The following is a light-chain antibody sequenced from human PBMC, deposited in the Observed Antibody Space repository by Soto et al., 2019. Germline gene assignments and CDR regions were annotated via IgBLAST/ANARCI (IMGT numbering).Light chain of an antibody. CDR1: SSNIGSNT. CDR3: AAWDDSLSGVV. J-gene: IGLJ2*01. V-gene: IGLV1-44*01. CDR2: SND. Sequence: QSVLTQPPSASGTPGQRVTISCSGRSSNIGSNTVNWYQQLPGTAPKLVIYSNDQRPSGVPDRFSGSKSGTSASLAISGRQSGDEADYYCAAWDDSLSGVVFGGGTKLTVL.